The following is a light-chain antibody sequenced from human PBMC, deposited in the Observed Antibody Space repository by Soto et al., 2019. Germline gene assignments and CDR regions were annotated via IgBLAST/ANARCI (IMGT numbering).Light chain of an antibody. CDR3: QVRSRWPPIT. Sequence: EIVMTQSPATLSVSPGERATLSCRASQSVSSNLAWYQQKPGQAPRLLIYEASNRATGIPARFSGSGSGTDFTLTISSLEPEDFAVYYCQVRSRWPPITFAQGTRLDIK. CDR1: QSVSSN. J-gene: IGKJ5*01. CDR2: EAS. V-gene: IGKV3-11*01.